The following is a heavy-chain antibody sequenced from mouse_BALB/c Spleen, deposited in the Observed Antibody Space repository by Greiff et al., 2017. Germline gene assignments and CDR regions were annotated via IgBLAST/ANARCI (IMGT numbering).Heavy chain of an antibody. J-gene: IGHJ4*01. Sequence: VQLQQSGAELVKPGASVKLSCTASGFNIKDTYMHWVKQRPEQGLEWIGRIDPANGNTKYDPKFQGKATITADTSSNTAYLQLSSLTSEDTAVYYCAREGDRDDGLYYAMDYWGQGTSVTVSS. V-gene: IGHV14-3*02. CDR1: GFNIKDTY. CDR2: IDPANGNT. D-gene: IGHD2-14*01. CDR3: AREGDRDDGLYYAMDY.